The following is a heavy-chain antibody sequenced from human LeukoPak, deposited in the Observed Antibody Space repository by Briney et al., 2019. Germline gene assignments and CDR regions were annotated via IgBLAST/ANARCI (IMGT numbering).Heavy chain of an antibody. CDR3: AREGVVNYFDY. CDR2: INHSGST. CDR1: GGSFSGYY. D-gene: IGHD3-3*01. V-gene: IGHV4-34*01. Sequence: SETLSLTCAVYGGSFSGYYWSWIRQPPGKGLEWIGGINHSGSTNYNPSLKSRVTISVDTSKNQFSLKLSSVTAADTAVYYCAREGVVNYFDYWGQGTLVTVSS. J-gene: IGHJ4*02.